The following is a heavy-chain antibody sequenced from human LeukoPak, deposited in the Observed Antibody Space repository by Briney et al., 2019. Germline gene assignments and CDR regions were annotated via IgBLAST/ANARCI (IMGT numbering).Heavy chain of an antibody. Sequence: SETLSLTCTVSGGSISSYYWSWIRQPAREGLEWIGRIFGSGSTHYSPSLKSRLTMSVDTCKNQFSLKLPSVTAVDTAVYYCARGSGSYPPLDYWGQGTLVTVFS. J-gene: IGHJ4*02. V-gene: IGHV4-4*07. CDR2: IFGSGST. CDR3: ARGSGSYPPLDY. D-gene: IGHD3-10*01. CDR1: GGSISSYY.